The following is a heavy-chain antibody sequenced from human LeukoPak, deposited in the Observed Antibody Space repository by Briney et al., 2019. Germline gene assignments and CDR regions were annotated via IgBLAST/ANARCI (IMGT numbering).Heavy chain of an antibody. CDR2: IYYSGST. V-gene: IGHV4-59*08. J-gene: IGHJ4*02. CDR1: GGSISSYY. CDR3: ARLRYGDYDY. D-gene: IGHD4-17*01. Sequence: SETLSLTCTVSGGSISSYYWSWIRQPPGKGLEWIGYIYYSGSTNYNPSLKSRVTISVDTSKNQFSLKLSSVTAADTAVYYCARLRYGDYDYWGRGTLVTVSS.